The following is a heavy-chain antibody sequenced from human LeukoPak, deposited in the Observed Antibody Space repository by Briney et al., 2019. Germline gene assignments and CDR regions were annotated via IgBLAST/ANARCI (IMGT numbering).Heavy chain of an antibody. D-gene: IGHD5-18*01. CDR2: IKQDGSEK. V-gene: IGHV3-7*01. Sequence: GGSLRLSCAASGFTFSSYWMSWVRQAPGKGLEWVANIKQDGSEKYYVDSVKGRFTISRDNAKNSLYLQMNSLRAEDTAVYYCASLSYVDTAMVTWYFDLWGAGTLVTVSS. CDR1: GFTFSSYW. CDR3: ASLSYVDTAMVTWYFDL. J-gene: IGHJ2*01.